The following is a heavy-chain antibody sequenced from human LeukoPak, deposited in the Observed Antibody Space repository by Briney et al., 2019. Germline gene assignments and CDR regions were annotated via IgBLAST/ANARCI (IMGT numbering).Heavy chain of an antibody. CDR3: ARGLSVAGGAYFDY. D-gene: IGHD6-19*01. CDR1: GYTFSGYY. CDR2: INPNSGGT. V-gene: IGHV1-2*02. J-gene: IGHJ4*02. Sequence: ASVKVSCKASGYTFSGYYIHWVRQAPGQGLEWMGWINPNSGGTNYAQKFQGRVTMTRDTSISTAYMELSSLRSDDTAVYYCARGLSVAGGAYFDYWGQGTLVTVPS.